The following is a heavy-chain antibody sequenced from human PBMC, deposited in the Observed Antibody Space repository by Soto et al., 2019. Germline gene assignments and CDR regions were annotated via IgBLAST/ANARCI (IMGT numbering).Heavy chain of an antibody. D-gene: IGHD6-6*01. CDR1: GLSVSSSD. J-gene: IGHJ6*02. CDR2: IYSGGST. Sequence: GGSLRLSCAASGLSVSSSDMSWVRQASGKGLEWVSVIYSGGSTHDADSVKGRFTISRDNSKNTVHLKMNSLRVDDTAVYFCSTSSRNEYHFAMDAWGQGTTVTVSS. V-gene: IGHV3-53*01. CDR3: STSSRNEYHFAMDA.